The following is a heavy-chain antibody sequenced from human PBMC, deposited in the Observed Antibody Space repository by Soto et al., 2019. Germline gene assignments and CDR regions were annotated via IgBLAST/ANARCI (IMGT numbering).Heavy chain of an antibody. Sequence: GGSLRLSCAASGFRFSNYGMHWVRQAPGKGLEWVAVISYDGSEKYYVHSVKGRFTISRDNSKNTLYLQLSSLRADDTAMYYCAKSPSGGYTYAIDYWGRGTLVTVSS. V-gene: IGHV3-30*18. D-gene: IGHD5-18*01. CDR2: ISYDGSEK. J-gene: IGHJ4*02. CDR1: GFRFSNYG. CDR3: AKSPSGGYTYAIDY.